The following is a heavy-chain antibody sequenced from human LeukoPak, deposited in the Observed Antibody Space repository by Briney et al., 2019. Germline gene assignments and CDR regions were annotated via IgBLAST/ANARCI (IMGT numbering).Heavy chain of an antibody. V-gene: IGHV4-59*01. CDR1: GGSISSYY. CDR2: IHNSGST. Sequence: SETLSLTCTVSGGSISSYYWSWIRQPPGKGLESIGYIHNSGSTNYNPSLKSRVTMSVDTSKNQFSLKLSSVTAADMAVYYCARDGSFGNYHNWFDPWGQGTLVTVSS. D-gene: IGHD3-22*01. J-gene: IGHJ5*02. CDR3: ARDGSFGNYHNWFDP.